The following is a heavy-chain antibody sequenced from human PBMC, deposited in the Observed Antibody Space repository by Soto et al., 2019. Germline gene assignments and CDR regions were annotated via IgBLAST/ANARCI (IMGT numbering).Heavy chain of an antibody. V-gene: IGHV3-21*06. CDR2: VSSTTNYI. J-gene: IGHJ4*02. CDR3: ARESKDLSSNLDY. CDR1: GFNFTRYS. Sequence: PGGSLRLSCAASGFNFTRYSMNCVRQAPGKGLEWVASVSSTTNYIYYGGSLKGRLTISRDNAKNSMYLQMNTLRAEDTAVYYCARESKDLSSNLDYWGQGTLVTVSS.